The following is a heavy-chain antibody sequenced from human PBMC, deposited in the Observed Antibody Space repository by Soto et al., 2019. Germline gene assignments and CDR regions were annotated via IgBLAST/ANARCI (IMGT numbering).Heavy chain of an antibody. V-gene: IGHV3-74*01. Sequence: EVQLVESGGGLVQPGGSLRLSCAASGFTLSGRSMHWVRQAPGKGLVWVSGIDNAGTDSTYADSVKGRFTSSRDNAKNMLYLQMNGLRIEDTAVYYCARGWFGPDVWGKGPTVTVSS. D-gene: IGHD3-10*01. CDR2: IDNAGTDS. J-gene: IGHJ6*04. CDR1: GFTLSGRS. CDR3: ARGWFGPDV.